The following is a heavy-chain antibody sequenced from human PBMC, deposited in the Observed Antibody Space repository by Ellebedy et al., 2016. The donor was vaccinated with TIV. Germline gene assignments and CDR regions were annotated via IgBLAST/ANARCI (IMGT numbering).Heavy chain of an antibody. V-gene: IGHV3-7*03. CDR3: GRLGTYVADRGLDS. D-gene: IGHD6-6*01. CDR2: INRDGSAK. CDR1: GFTFSDSW. Sequence: PGGSLRLSCAASGFTFSDSWMSWVRQAPGKGLQWVANINRDGSAKHYLESLKGRFTISRDNAKNSLNLQLNSLRVEDGAVYYCGRLGTYVADRGLDSWGQGTLVTVSS. J-gene: IGHJ5*01.